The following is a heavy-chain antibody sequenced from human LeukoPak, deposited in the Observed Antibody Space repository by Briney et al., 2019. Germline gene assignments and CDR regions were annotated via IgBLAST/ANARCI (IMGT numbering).Heavy chain of an antibody. J-gene: IGHJ5*02. CDR1: GGSISSYY. CDR2: IYYSGST. Sequence: PSETLSLTCTVSGGSISSYYWSWIRQPPGKGLEWIGYIYYSGSTNYNPSLKSRVTISVDTSKNQFSLKLSSVTAEDTAVYYCATATQRGAFDPWGQGTLVTVSS. V-gene: IGHV4-59*01. CDR3: ATATQRGAFDP. D-gene: IGHD6-25*01.